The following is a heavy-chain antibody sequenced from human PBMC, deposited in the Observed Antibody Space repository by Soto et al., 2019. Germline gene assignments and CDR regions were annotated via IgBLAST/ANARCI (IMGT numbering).Heavy chain of an antibody. CDR2: ITNRANSYAT. CDR1: GVTLSCSA. J-gene: IGHJ6*02. D-gene: IGHD3-10*01. CDR3: ASFGPPYHMDV. Sequence: EGSLRVSCVASGVTLSCSAMHWVRQAPEKGLEWVGRITNRANSYATAYAASVKGRFTISRDDSNNTAYLQMNSLKTEDTAVYYCASFGPPYHMDVWGQGTTVTVSS. V-gene: IGHV3-73*01.